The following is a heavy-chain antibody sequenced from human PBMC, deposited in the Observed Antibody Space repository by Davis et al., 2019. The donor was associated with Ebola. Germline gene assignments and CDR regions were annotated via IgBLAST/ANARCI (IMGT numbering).Heavy chain of an antibody. CDR1: GFTFSSYS. Sequence: PGGSLRLSCAAPGFTFSSYSMNWVRQAPGKGLEWVSSISSSSSYIYYADSVKGRFTISRDNSKNTLYLQMNSLRAEDTAVYYCATFAYSSSSLDYWGQGTLVTVSS. D-gene: IGHD6-6*01. CDR2: ISSSSSYI. V-gene: IGHV3-21*01. J-gene: IGHJ4*02. CDR3: ATFAYSSSSLDY.